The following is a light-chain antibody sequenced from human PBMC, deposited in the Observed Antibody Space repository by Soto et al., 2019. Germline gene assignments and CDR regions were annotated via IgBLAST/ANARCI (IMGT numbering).Light chain of an antibody. V-gene: IGLV1-44*01. CDR3: AAWDGSLNNVL. Sequence: QSVLTQPPSASGXPXQRVTXSCSXSGXSIGTNTVNWYRQLPGTAPKLLIYGDNQRPSGVPDRFSGSKSGTSASLAISGLQSEDEAEYYCAAWDGSLNNVLFGGGTQLTVL. CDR2: GDN. CDR1: GXSIGTNT. J-gene: IGLJ2*01.